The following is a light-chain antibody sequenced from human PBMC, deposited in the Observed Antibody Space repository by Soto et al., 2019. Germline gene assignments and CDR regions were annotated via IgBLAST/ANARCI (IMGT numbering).Light chain of an antibody. Sequence: EIVMTQSPATLSVSPGERATLSCRASQSVSSNLAWYQQKPGQAPRLLIYGASTRATGVPARFSGIGSGTEFNLTITSLQSEDFAVYYCRHYHNWPPWTLGQGTKVDIK. V-gene: IGKV3-15*01. J-gene: IGKJ1*01. CDR3: RHYHNWPPWT. CDR2: GAS. CDR1: QSVSSN.